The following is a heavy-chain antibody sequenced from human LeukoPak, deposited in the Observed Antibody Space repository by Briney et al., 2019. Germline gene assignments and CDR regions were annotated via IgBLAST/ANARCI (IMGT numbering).Heavy chain of an antibody. J-gene: IGHJ5*02. CDR1: GYTFTGYY. Sequence: GASVKVSCKASGYTFTGYYMHWVRQAPGQGLEWMGWINPNSGGTNYAQKFQGRVTMTRDTSISTAYMELSRLRSDDTAVYYCARDRTPYCSGGSCYSAKNWFDPWGQGTLVTVSS. V-gene: IGHV1-2*02. CDR3: ARDRTPYCSGGSCYSAKNWFDP. CDR2: INPNSGGT. D-gene: IGHD2-15*01.